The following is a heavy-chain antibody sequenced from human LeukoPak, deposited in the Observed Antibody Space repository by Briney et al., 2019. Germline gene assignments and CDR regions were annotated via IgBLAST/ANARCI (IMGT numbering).Heavy chain of an antibody. D-gene: IGHD1-26*01. CDR1: GYNFTSYW. CDR3: ARRRDLYSGSYYPFDY. V-gene: IGHV5-51*01. CDR2: MYPGESDT. J-gene: IGHJ4*02. Sequence: GESLKISCKGSGYNFTSYWIGWVRPLPGKGLEWMGIMYPGESDTRYSPSFQGRVTISADKSISTAYLQWSSLKASDTAMYYCARRRDLYSGSYYPFDYWGQGTLVTVSS.